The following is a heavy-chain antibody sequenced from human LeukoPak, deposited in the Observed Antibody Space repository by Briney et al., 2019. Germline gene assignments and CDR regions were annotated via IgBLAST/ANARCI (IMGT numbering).Heavy chain of an antibody. J-gene: IGHJ3*01. CDR3: ARGQYYDFWSDYYGRDAFDF. Sequence: SETLSLTCTVSGGSISSYYWSWIRQPPGEGLEWIGEINHSGSTNYNPSLKSRVTISADTSKNQFSLKLSSVTAADTAVYYCARGQYYDFWSDYYGRDAFDFWGQGTMVTVSS. CDR2: INHSGST. V-gene: IGHV4-34*01. D-gene: IGHD3-3*01. CDR1: GGSISSYY.